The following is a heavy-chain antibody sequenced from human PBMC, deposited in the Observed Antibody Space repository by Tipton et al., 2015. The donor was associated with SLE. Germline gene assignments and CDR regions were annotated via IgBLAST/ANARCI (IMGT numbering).Heavy chain of an antibody. D-gene: IGHD6-13*01. V-gene: IGHV1-18*01. CDR3: ARVWLAAAGTGSGAFDI. Sequence: QLVQSGAEVKKPGASVKVSCKASGYTFTRYGISWVRQAPGQGLEWMGWISAFHGNTNYAQKLQGRVTMTTDTSTSTAYMELRSLRSDDTAVYYCARVWLAAAGTGSGAFDIWGQGTMVTVSS. J-gene: IGHJ3*02. CDR1: GYTFTRYG. CDR2: ISAFHGNT.